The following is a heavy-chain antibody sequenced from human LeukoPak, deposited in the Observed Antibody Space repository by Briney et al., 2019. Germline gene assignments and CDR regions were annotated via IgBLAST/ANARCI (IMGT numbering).Heavy chain of an antibody. Sequence: PSETLTLTCTVSGGSISSSSYYCGWIRQPPGKGLEWIGSIYYSGSTYYNPSLKSRVTISVDTSKNQFSLKLSSVTAADTAVYYCARVASSSWFPYYFDYWGQGTLVTVSS. CDR2: IYYSGST. J-gene: IGHJ4*02. V-gene: IGHV4-39*01. CDR3: ARVASSSWFPYYFDY. CDR1: GGSISSSSYY. D-gene: IGHD6-13*01.